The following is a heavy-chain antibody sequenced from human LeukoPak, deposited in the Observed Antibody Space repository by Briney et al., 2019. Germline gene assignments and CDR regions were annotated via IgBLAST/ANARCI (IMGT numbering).Heavy chain of an antibody. CDR3: ARDPEYYDSSGYLDY. V-gene: IGHV1-2*02. J-gene: IGHJ4*02. Sequence: ASVKVSCKASGYTFTGYYMHWVRQAPGQGLEWMGWINPNSGGTNYAQKFQGRVTMTRDTSISTAYMELNRLRSDDTAVYYCARDPEYYDSSGYLDYWGQGTLVTVSS. D-gene: IGHD3-22*01. CDR2: INPNSGGT. CDR1: GYTFTGYY.